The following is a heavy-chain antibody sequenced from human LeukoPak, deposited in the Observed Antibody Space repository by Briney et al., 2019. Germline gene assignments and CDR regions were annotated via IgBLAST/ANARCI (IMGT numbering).Heavy chain of an antibody. V-gene: IGHV1-18*01. CDR2: ISAYNGNT. J-gene: IGHJ3*02. Sequence: ASVKVSCKASGYTFTSYGISWVRRAPGQGFEWMGWISAYNGNTHYAQKLQGRVTMTTDTSTSTAYMELRSLRSDDTAVYYCARDASYDSSGYYYVYLNQDAFDIWGQGTMVTVSS. D-gene: IGHD3-22*01. CDR1: GYTFTSYG. CDR3: ARDASYDSSGYYYVYLNQDAFDI.